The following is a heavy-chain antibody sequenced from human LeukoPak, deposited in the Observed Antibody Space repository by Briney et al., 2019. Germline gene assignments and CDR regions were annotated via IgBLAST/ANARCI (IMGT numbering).Heavy chain of an antibody. V-gene: IGHV3-74*01. Sequence: PGGSLRLSCAPSGFTFRSYWMHWARQAPGKGLVWVSRINSDGSSTSYADSVKGRFTISRDNAKNTLYLQMNCLRAEDTAVYHCARDRGGSAFDILGQGTMVTVSS. D-gene: IGHD3-10*01. CDR1: GFTFRSYW. J-gene: IGHJ3*02. CDR3: ARDRGGSAFDI. CDR2: INSDGSST.